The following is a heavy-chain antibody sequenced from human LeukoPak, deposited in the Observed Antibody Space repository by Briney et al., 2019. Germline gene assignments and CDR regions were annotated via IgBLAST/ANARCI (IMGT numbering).Heavy chain of an antibody. D-gene: IGHD3-22*01. CDR2: IRYDGSNK. V-gene: IGHV3-30*02. J-gene: IGHJ4*02. CDR3: AKDTYYYDSSAYLGSDY. CDR1: GFTFSSYG. Sequence: PGGSLRLSCAASGFTFSSYGMHWVRQAPGKGPEWVAFIRYDGSNKYYADSVKGRFTISRDNSKNTLYLQMNSLRAEDTAVYYCAKDTYYYDSSAYLGSDYWGQGTLVTVSP.